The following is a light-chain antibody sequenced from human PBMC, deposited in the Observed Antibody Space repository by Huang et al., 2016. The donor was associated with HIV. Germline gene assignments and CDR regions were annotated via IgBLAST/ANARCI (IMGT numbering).Light chain of an antibody. Sequence: EIVMTQSPATLSVSPGERATLPGRASQSVSSNLAWYQQKPGQTPRLLIYGASTRATGIPARFSGSGSGTEFTLTISSLQSEDFAVYYCQQYNNWQYTFGQGTKLEIK. V-gene: IGKV3-15*01. CDR2: GAS. CDR3: QQYNNWQYT. J-gene: IGKJ2*01. CDR1: QSVSSN.